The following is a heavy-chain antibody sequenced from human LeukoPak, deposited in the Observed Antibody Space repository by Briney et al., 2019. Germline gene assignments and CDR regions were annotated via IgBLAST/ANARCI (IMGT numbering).Heavy chain of an antibody. Sequence: SGTLSLTCAVSGGSISSSNWWSWVRQPPGKGLEWIGEIYHSGSTNYNPSLKSRVTISVDKSKNQFSLKLSSVTAADTAVYYCARVGGAAADPTFDYWGQGTLVTVSS. D-gene: IGHD6-13*01. CDR3: ARVGGAAADPTFDY. J-gene: IGHJ4*02. CDR1: GGSISSSNW. CDR2: IYHSGST. V-gene: IGHV4-4*02.